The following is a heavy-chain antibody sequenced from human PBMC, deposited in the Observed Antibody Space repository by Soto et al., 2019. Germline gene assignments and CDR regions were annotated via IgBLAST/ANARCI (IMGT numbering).Heavy chain of an antibody. D-gene: IGHD3-3*01. V-gene: IGHV1-69*13. CDR1: GGTFSSFA. CDR2: IIPIFGTA. J-gene: IGHJ6*02. Sequence: SVKVSCKASGGTFSSFAISWVRQAPGQGLEWMGGIIPIFGTANYAQKFQGRVTITADESTSTAYMELSSLRSEDTAVYYCARSDYDFWSGYFIPIYGMDVWGQGTTVTVS. CDR3: ARSDYDFWSGYFIPIYGMDV.